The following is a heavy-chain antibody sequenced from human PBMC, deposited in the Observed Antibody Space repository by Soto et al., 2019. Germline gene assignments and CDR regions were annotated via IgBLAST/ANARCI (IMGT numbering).Heavy chain of an antibody. CDR3: ARDRCSGGSCYSHACDI. D-gene: IGHD2-15*01. Sequence: QVQLVQSGAEVKKPGASVKVSCKASGYTFTGYYMHWVRQAPGPGLEWMGWINPNSGGTNYAQKFQGWVTMTRDTSISTAYMELSRLRSDDTAVDYCARDRCSGGSCYSHACDIWGQGTMVTVSS. J-gene: IGHJ3*02. CDR1: GYTFTGYY. V-gene: IGHV1-2*04. CDR2: INPNSGGT.